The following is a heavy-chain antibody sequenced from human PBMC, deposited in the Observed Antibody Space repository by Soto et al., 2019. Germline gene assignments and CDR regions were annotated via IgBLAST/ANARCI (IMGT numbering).Heavy chain of an antibody. CDR3: ARDGATQMWRPWDFDL. D-gene: IGHD2-21*01. V-gene: IGHV3-30-3*01. CDR2: VSHDGNNQ. Sequence: QVQLVESGGGVVQPGRSLRLSCAVSGFTFSNYAMHWVRQAPGKGLEWVAIVSHDGNNQYYADSAKGRFTISRDNSENTLYLQMNSLRTEDTAVFYCARDGATQMWRPWDFDLWGRGTLVTVSS. J-gene: IGHJ2*01. CDR1: GFTFSNYA.